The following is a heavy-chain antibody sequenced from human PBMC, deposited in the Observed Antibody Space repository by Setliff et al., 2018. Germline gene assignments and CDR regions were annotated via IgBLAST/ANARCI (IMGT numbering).Heavy chain of an antibody. J-gene: IGHJ4*02. D-gene: IGHD6-19*01. CDR1: GGSFSGYY. CDR2: INHSGST. CDR3: ARGRIAVAGTGVGPFDY. V-gene: IGHV4-34*01. Sequence: SETLSLTCAVYGGSFSGYYWSWIRQPPGKGLEWIGEINHSGSTNYNPSLKSRVTISVDTSKNQFSLKLISVTAADTAVYYCARGRIAVAGTGVGPFDYWGQGTLVTVSS.